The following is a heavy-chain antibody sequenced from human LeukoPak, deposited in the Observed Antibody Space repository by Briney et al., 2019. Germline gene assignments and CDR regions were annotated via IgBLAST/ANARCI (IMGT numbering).Heavy chain of an antibody. D-gene: IGHD3-3*01. J-gene: IGHJ6*03. Sequence: SETLSLTCTVSGGSISSYYWSWIRQPPGKGLEWIGYIYYSGSTNYNPSLKSRVTISVDTSKNQFSLKLSSVTAADTAVYYCGGGAKSYYDFWSGYYGLRYMDVWGKGTTVTVSS. V-gene: IGHV4-59*01. CDR1: GGSISSYY. CDR3: GGGAKSYYDFWSGYYGLRYMDV. CDR2: IYYSGST.